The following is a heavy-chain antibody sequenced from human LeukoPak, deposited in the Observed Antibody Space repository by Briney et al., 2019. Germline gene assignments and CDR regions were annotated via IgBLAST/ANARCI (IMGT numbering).Heavy chain of an antibody. CDR2: ISYSGST. J-gene: IGHJ3*02. Sequence: SETLSLTCSVSGASIINYHWSWIRQPPGKGLEWIGYISYSGSTYYNPSLKSRVSISRDTSKNHFSLKLSSVTAADTAVYYCARDGCSDGGCSRRGAFDIWGQGTMVTVSS. CDR3: ARDGCSDGGCSRRGAFDI. D-gene: IGHD2-15*01. CDR1: GASIINYH. V-gene: IGHV4-59*01.